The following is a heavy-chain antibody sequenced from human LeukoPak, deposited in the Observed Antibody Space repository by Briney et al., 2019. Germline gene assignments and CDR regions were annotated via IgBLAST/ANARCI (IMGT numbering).Heavy chain of an antibody. D-gene: IGHD3-10*01. J-gene: IGHJ5*02. CDR2: INHSGST. Sequence: SETLSLTCAVYGGSLSGHFWNWIRQPPGKGLEWFGEINHSGSTNYNPSLKSRVTISVDTSKNQFSLKLSSVTAADTAVYYCASRGSSHFTNWFDPWGQGTLVTVSS. V-gene: IGHV4-34*01. CDR3: ASRGSSHFTNWFDP. CDR1: GGSLSGHF.